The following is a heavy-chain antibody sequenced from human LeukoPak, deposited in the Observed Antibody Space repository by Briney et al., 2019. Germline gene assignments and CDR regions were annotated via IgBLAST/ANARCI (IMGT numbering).Heavy chain of an antibody. D-gene: IGHD3-22*01. J-gene: IGHJ4*02. CDR2: INPSGGST. CDR1: GYTFTSYY. V-gene: IGHV1-46*01. Sequence: GASVKVSCKASGYTFTSYYMHWVRQAPGQGLEWMGIINPSGGSTSYAQKFQGRVTMTRNTSISTAYMELSSLRSEDTAVYYCARGWGAVVIAANGEYDYWGQGTLVTVSS. CDR3: ARGWGAVVIAANGEYDY.